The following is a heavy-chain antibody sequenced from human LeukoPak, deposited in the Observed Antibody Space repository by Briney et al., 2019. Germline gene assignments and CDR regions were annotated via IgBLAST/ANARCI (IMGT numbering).Heavy chain of an antibody. J-gene: IGHJ4*02. CDR1: GGTFSSYA. CDR2: INPNSGGT. D-gene: IGHD2-2*01. CDR3: ASGCSSTSCPRREI. Sequence: ASVKVSCKASGGTFSSYAISWVRQAPGQGLEWMGWINPNSGGTNYAQKFQGRVTMTRDTSISTAYMELSRLRSDDTAVYYCASGCSSTSCPRREIWGQGTLVTVSS. V-gene: IGHV1-2*02.